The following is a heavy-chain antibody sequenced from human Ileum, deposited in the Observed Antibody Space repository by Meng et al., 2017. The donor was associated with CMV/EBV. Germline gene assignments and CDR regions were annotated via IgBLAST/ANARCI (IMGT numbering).Heavy chain of an antibody. CDR1: EFTFSNYE. Sequence: GESLKISCVDSEFTFSNYEMNWVRQAPGKGLEWVSYISSSGSTIYYADSVKGRFTISRDNAKNSLYLQMNSLRAEDTAVYYCATLGFSGVDYWGQGTLVTVSS. J-gene: IGHJ4*02. D-gene: IGHD3-10*01. V-gene: IGHV3-48*03. CDR3: ATLGFSGVDY. CDR2: ISSSGSTI.